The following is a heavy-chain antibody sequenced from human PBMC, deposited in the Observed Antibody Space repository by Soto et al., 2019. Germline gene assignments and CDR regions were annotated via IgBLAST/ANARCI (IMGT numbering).Heavy chain of an antibody. J-gene: IGHJ6*02. Sequence: QITLKESGPTLVKPTQTLTLTCTFSGVGVAWIRQPPGKALEWLALIYWDDDKRYRPSLESRLTITKDTSKNQVVLTMTNMDSVDTATYYCAYLPCSGGSCYWFSFAGMDVWGQGTTVTVSS. V-gene: IGHV2-5*02. D-gene: IGHD2-15*01. CDR1: SGVG. CDR2: IYWDDDK. CDR3: AYLPCSGGSCYWFSFAGMDV.